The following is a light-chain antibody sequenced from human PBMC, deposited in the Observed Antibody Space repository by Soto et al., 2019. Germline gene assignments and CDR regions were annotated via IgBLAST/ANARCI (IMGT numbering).Light chain of an antibody. J-gene: IGLJ7*01. CDR1: SSDIGNYDF. CDR3: SSYTSSSTWV. Sequence: QSALTQPASVSGSPGQSITISCTGTSSDIGNYDFVSWYQQHPGEAPKLMIYEVSNRPSGVSDRFSGSKSGNTASLIISGLQAEDEADYYCSSYTSSSTWVFGGGTQLTVL. V-gene: IGLV2-14*01. CDR2: EVS.